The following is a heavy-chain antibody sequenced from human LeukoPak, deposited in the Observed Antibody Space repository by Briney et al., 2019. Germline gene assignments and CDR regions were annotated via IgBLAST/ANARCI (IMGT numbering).Heavy chain of an antibody. J-gene: IGHJ3*02. Sequence: SETLSLTCTVSGGSISSYYWNWIRQPPGKGLEWIGYIYYSGSTNYNPSLKSRVTLSLDTSKNQFSLKLSSVTAEDTAVYYCARDWGTGSSTHDAFDIWGQGTMVTVSS. CDR3: ARDWGTGSSTHDAFDI. D-gene: IGHD3/OR15-3a*01. CDR2: IYYSGST. V-gene: IGHV4-59*12. CDR1: GGSISSYY.